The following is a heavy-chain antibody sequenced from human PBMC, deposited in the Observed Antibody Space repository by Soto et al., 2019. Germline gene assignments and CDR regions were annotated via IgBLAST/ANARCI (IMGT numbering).Heavy chain of an antibody. V-gene: IGHV1-2*04. CDR3: ARDLWAVAYPQVGLFDY. CDR1: GYTFTGYY. J-gene: IGHJ4*02. CDR2: INPNSGGT. Sequence: QVQLVQSGAEVKKPGASVKVSCKASGYTFTGYYMHWVRQAPGQGLEWMGWINPNSGGTNYAQKFKGWVTRTRDTSISTAYMELSRLRSDDTAVYYCARDLWAVAYPQVGLFDYWGQGTLVTVSS. D-gene: IGHD6-19*01.